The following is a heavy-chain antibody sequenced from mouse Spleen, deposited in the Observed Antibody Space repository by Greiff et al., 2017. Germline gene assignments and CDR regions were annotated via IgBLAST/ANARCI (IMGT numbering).Heavy chain of an antibody. Sequence: VQLQQPGAELVMPGASVKLSCKASGYTFTSYWMHWVKQRPGQGLEWIGEIDPSDSYTNYNQKFKGKATLTVDKSSSTAYMQLSSLTSEDSAVYYCARGWSGDAMDYWGQGTSVTVSS. CDR2: IDPSDSYT. CDR3: ARGWSGDAMDY. D-gene: IGHD2-3*01. CDR1: GYTFTSYW. V-gene: IGHV1-69*01. J-gene: IGHJ4*01.